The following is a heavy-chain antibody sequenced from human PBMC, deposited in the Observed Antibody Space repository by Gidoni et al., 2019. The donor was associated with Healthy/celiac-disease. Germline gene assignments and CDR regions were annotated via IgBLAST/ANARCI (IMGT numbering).Heavy chain of an antibody. Sequence: EVQLVESGGGLVQPGRSLRLSCSGSRFTFEDYAMHWVRQAPGKGLEGVSGISWNSGSIGYADSVKGRFTISRNNAKNSLYLQMNSLRAEGTALYYCAKDGGDDILTGYLDYWGQGTLVTVSS. V-gene: IGHV3-9*01. CDR3: AKDGGDDILTGYLDY. CDR1: RFTFEDYA. CDR2: ISWNSGSI. J-gene: IGHJ4*02. D-gene: IGHD3-9*01.